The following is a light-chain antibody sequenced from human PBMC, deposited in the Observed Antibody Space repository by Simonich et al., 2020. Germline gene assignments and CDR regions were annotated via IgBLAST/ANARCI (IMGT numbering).Light chain of an antibody. CDR1: QSVLYSSKNKNY. J-gene: IGKJ4*01. CDR3: QQYYSTPLT. V-gene: IGKV4-1*01. CDR2: WAS. Sequence: DIMMTQSPNSLAVSLGERATINCKSSQSVLYSSKNKNYLAWYQQKPGKPPKRLIYWASTLESGVPDRFSGSGSGTDFTLTISSLQAEDVAVYYCQQYYSTPLTFGGGTKVEIK.